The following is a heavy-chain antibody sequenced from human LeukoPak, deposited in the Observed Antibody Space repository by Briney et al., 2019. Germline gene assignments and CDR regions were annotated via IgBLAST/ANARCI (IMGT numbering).Heavy chain of an antibody. CDR3: AKVSPAARGFDY. CDR1: GFTFSSYG. Sequence: GGSLRLSCAASGFTFSSYGMHWVRQAPGKGLEWVAFIRYDGSNKYYADSVKGRFTISRDNSKNTLCLQMNSLRAEDTAVYYCAKVSPAARGFDYWGQGTLVTVSS. J-gene: IGHJ4*02. D-gene: IGHD6-6*01. V-gene: IGHV3-30*02. CDR2: IRYDGSNK.